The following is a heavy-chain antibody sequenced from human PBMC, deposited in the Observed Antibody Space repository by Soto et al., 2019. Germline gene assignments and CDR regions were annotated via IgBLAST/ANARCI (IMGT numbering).Heavy chain of an antibody. Sequence: GGSLRLSCAASGFTFSSYAMSWVRQAPGKGLEWVSAISGSGGSTYYADSVKGRFTISRDNSKNTLYLQMNSLRAEDTAVYYCAKDPGMITFGGVIGYFDYWGQGTLVTVSS. J-gene: IGHJ4*02. CDR2: ISGSGGST. CDR1: GFTFSSYA. V-gene: IGHV3-23*01. CDR3: AKDPGMITFGGVIGYFDY. D-gene: IGHD3-16*02.